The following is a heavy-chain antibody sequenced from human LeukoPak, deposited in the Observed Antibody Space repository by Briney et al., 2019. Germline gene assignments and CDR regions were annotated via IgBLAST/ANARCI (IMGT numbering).Heavy chain of an antibody. CDR3: AKDGGFCSSTSCYYYYMDV. V-gene: IGHV3-30*02. D-gene: IGHD2-2*01. J-gene: IGHJ6*03. Sequence: PGGSLRLSCAASGFTFSSYGMHWVSQAPGKGLEWVAFIRYDGSNKYYADSVKGRFTISRDNSKNTLYLQMNSLRAEDTAVYYCAKDGGFCSSTSCYYYYMDVWGKGTTVTVSS. CDR2: IRYDGSNK. CDR1: GFTFSSYG.